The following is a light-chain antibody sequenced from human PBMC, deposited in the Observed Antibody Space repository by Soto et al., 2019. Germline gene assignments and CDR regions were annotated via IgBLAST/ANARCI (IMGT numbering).Light chain of an antibody. CDR3: AAWDDSLSGVV. CDR2: GHN. V-gene: IGLV1-40*01. CDR1: YSNIGAGYE. Sequence: QSVLTQPPSVSGAPGQRVTISCTGSYSNIGAGYEVHWYQQIPGTAPKLLISGHNNRPSGVPDRFLGSKSGTSASLTIIGLQAEDEADYYCAAWDDSLSGVVFGGGTKLTVL. J-gene: IGLJ2*01.